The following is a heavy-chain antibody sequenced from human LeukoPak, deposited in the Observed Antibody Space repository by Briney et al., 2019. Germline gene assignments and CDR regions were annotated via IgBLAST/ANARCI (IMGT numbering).Heavy chain of an antibody. CDR3: ARGGRAVASNWFDP. D-gene: IGHD6-19*01. V-gene: IGHV4-59*01. CDR1: GGSISGYY. CDR2: IYDSGST. Sequence: SETLSLTCTVSGGSISGYYWSWIRQPPGKGLEWIGYIYDSGSTNYNPSLKSRVTISVDTSKNQFSLKLSSVTAADTAVYYCARGGRAVASNWFDPWGQGTLVTVS. J-gene: IGHJ5*02.